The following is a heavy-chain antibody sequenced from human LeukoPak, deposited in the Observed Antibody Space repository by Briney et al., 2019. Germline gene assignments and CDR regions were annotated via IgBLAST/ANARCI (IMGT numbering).Heavy chain of an antibody. Sequence: ASVKVSCKASGYTFTGYYMHWVRQAPGQGLEWMGWISAQHGQTEYAPNSQDRVTMTTDTYPNTAYMELRSLRSDDTAVYYCAGSLGYCTSNVCYLKYWGQGTLVTVSS. J-gene: IGHJ4*02. V-gene: IGHV1-18*04. CDR3: AGSLGYCTSNVCYLKY. CDR1: GYTFTGYY. D-gene: IGHD2-8*01. CDR2: ISAQHGQT.